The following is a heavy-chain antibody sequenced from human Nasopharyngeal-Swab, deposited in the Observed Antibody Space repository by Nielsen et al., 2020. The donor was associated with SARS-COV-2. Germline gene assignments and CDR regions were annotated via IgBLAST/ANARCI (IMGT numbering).Heavy chain of an antibody. Sequence: GGSLRLSCAASGFTLSSNSMNWVRQAPGKGLEWVSYISSSSSTKYNADSVKGRFTIPRDNAKNSLYLQMNSLRDEDTAVYYCASSTIVVAGRGTLGASFDYWGQGTLVTVSS. CDR1: GFTLSSNS. CDR2: ISSSSSTK. CDR3: ASSTIVVAGRGTLGASFDY. J-gene: IGHJ4*02. D-gene: IGHD6-19*01. V-gene: IGHV3-48*02.